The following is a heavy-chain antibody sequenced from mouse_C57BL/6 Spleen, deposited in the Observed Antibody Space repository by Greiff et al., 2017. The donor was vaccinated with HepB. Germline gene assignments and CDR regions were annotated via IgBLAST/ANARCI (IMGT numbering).Heavy chain of an antibody. J-gene: IGHJ3*01. CDR3: TRQAGYYEAWFAY. D-gene: IGHD2-3*01. Sequence: VQLQQSGAELVRPGASVTLSCKASGYTFTDYEMHWVKQTPVHGLEWIGAIDPETGGTAYNQKFKGKAILTADKSSSTAYMELRSLTSEDSAVCYCTRQAGYYEAWFAYWGQGTLVTVSA. CDR2: IDPETGGT. CDR1: GYTFTDYE. V-gene: IGHV1-15*01.